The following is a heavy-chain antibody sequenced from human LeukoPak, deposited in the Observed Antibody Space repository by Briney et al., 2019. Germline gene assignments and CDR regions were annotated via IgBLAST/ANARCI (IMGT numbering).Heavy chain of an antibody. CDR3: AKWTYSGNSRASFDY. Sequence: GRSLRLSCAASGFSFSSYGMHWVRQAPGKGLEWVAVIWFDGSNKYYADSVKGRFTISRDNSKNTLYLQMDSLRAEDTAVYYCAKWTYSGNSRASFDYWGQGTLVTVSS. CDR2: IWFDGSNK. J-gene: IGHJ4*02. D-gene: IGHD1-26*01. V-gene: IGHV3-33*06. CDR1: GFSFSSYG.